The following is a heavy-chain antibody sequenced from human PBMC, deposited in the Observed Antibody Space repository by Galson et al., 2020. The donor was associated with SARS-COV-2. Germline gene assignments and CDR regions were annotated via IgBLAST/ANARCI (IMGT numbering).Heavy chain of an antibody. CDR2: IIPIFGTA. CDR1: GGTFSSYA. Sequence: SVKVSCKASGGTFSSYAISWVRQAPGQGLEWMGGIIPIFGTANYAQKFQGRVTITADESTSTAYMELSSLRSEDTAVYYCASGTVVTSPYYYMDVWGKGTTVTVSS. V-gene: IGHV1-69*13. D-gene: IGHD2-21*02. CDR3: ASGTVVTSPYYYMDV. J-gene: IGHJ6*03.